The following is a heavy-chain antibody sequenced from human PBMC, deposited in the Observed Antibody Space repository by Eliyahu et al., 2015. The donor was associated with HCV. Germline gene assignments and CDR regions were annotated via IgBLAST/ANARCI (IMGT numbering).Heavy chain of an antibody. Sequence: EVQLVESGGDLVQPGGSLRXSCAASGFXXXXYWMSWVRQAPGKGLEWVAKIKKDGSEKYYADSVKGRFTISRDNAKNSLFLQVSSLRAEDTAVYFCARGGRYNWNVGDAFDIWGQGTRVNVSS. CDR2: IKKDGSEK. J-gene: IGHJ3*02. CDR3: ARGGRYNWNVGDAFDI. D-gene: IGHD1-1*01. CDR1: GFXXXXYW. V-gene: IGHV3-7*01.